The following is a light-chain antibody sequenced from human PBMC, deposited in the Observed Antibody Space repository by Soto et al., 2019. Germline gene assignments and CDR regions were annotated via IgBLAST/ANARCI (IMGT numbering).Light chain of an antibody. CDR3: HQYDSSPIT. CDR2: GAS. J-gene: IGKJ4*01. Sequence: EIVLTQSSGSLSLSPGERATLSYRASQSVSSSYLAWYQQKPGQAPRLLIYGASSRATGIPDRFSGSGSGTEFTLTISRLEPEEVAVYYCHQYDSSPITFGGGTKVEIK. V-gene: IGKV3-20*01. CDR1: QSVSSSY.